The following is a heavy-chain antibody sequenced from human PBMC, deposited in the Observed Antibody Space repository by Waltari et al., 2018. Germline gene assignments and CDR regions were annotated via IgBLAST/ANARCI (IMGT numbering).Heavy chain of an antibody. CDR1: GGSISSGSYY. V-gene: IGHV4-61*09. CDR3: ARVTGSSGY. CDR2: IYTSGST. J-gene: IGHJ4*02. Sequence: QVQLQESGPGLVKPSQTLSLTCTVSGGSISSGSYYWSWIRQPAGKGLEWIGYIYTSGSTNYNPSLKSRVTISVETSKNQFSLKLSSVTAADTAVYYCARVTGSSGYWGQGTLVTVSS. D-gene: IGHD6-6*01.